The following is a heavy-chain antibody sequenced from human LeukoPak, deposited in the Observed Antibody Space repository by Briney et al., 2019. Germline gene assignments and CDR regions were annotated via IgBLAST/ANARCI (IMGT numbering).Heavy chain of an antibody. V-gene: IGHV1-46*01. D-gene: IGHD6-13*01. Sequence: GASVKVSCKASGYTFTSYYMHWVRQAPGQGLEWMGIINPSGGSTSYAQKFQGRVTMTRDTSTSTVYMELSSLRSEDTAVYYCAGIAAAGTKGVYWGQGTLVTVSS. CDR1: GYTFTSYY. J-gene: IGHJ4*02. CDR3: AGIAAAGTKGVY. CDR2: INPSGGST.